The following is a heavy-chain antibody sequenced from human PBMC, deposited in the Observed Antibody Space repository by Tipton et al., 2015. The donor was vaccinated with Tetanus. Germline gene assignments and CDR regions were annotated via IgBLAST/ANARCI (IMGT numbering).Heavy chain of an antibody. V-gene: IGHV4-59*01. J-gene: IGHJ4*02. CDR3: ARIRQVGKPGPFFDY. CDR1: GDSISSYY. D-gene: IGHD7-27*01. Sequence: GLVKPSETLSLTCAISGDSISSYYWSWIRQPPGKGLEWIGYIYYSGSTNYNPSLRSRVTISVDTSKNQFSLKLSSVTAADTAVYYCARIRQVGKPGPFFDYWGQGTLVTVSS. CDR2: IYYSGST.